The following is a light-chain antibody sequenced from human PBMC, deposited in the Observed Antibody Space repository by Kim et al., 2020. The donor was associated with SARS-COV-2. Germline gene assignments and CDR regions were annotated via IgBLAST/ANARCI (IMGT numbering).Light chain of an antibody. V-gene: IGLV3-1*01. J-gene: IGLJ1*01. Sequence: SYELTQPPSVSVSPGQTASITCSGDKLGDKYACWYQQKPGQSPVLVIYQDSKRPSGIPERFSGSNSGNTATLTISGTQAMGEADYSCQAWDSSTVVLGTG. CDR3: QAWDSSTVV. CDR1: KLGDKY. CDR2: QDS.